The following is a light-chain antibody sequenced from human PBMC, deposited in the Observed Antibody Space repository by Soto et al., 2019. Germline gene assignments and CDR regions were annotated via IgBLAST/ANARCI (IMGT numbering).Light chain of an antibody. CDR3: QQSYSTPRT. V-gene: IGKV1-39*01. CDR2: AAS. Sequence: DIQMTQSPSSLSASVGDRVTITCRASQSISSYLNWYQQKPGKAPKLLIYAASSLQSGVTSRFSGSGSETDFTLTISSLQPEDFATCYCQQSYSTPRTFGQGTKVEIK. CDR1: QSISSY. J-gene: IGKJ1*01.